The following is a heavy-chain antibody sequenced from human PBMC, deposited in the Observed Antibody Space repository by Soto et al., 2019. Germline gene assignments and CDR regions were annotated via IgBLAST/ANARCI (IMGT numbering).Heavy chain of an antibody. CDR3: VKDRGIFGHNGPFDY. CDR2: ISTRGGST. J-gene: IGHJ4*02. CDR1: EFTFTNYA. V-gene: IGHV3-23*01. Sequence: PGGSLRLSCAASEFTFTNYAMSWVRQAPGKGLEWVSTISTRGGSTDYADSVKGRFTISRDNSKNTLYLHMNSLRAEDTAIYYSVKDRGIFGHNGPFDYWGQGTLVTVSS. D-gene: IGHD3-10*01.